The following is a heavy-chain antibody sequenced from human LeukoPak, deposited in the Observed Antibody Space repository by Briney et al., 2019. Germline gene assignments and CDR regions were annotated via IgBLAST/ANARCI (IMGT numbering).Heavy chain of an antibody. V-gene: IGHV1-2*02. CDR3: AKVMGSGQWLVEREDFDI. Sequence: ASVKVSCKASGYTFTGYYIHWVRQAPGQGLEWMGWFNPNSGGTNYAQKFQGRVTMTRDTSISTAYMELSRLRSDDTAVYYCAKVMGSGQWLVEREDFDIWGQGTMVTVSS. J-gene: IGHJ3*02. CDR2: FNPNSGGT. CDR1: GYTFTGYY. D-gene: IGHD6-19*01.